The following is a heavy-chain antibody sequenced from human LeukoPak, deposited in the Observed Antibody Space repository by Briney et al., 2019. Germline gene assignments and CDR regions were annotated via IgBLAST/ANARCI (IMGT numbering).Heavy chain of an antibody. Sequence: SETLSLTCTVSGGSITSDYWSWIRQPPGKGLEWIGYIYYSGTTNYNPSLTSRVTMSVNTSKNQFSLNLSSVTAADTAVYYCATSPGTTGTTWGQGTLVAVSS. V-gene: IGHV4-59*08. CDR2: IYYSGTT. J-gene: IGHJ4*02. CDR3: ATSPGTTGTT. D-gene: IGHD1-1*01. CDR1: GGSITSDY.